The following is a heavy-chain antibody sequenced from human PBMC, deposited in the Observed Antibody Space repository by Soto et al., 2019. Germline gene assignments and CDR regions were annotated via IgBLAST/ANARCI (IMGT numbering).Heavy chain of an antibody. CDR2: ISSSGSSL. D-gene: IGHD6-13*01. J-gene: IGHJ4*02. V-gene: IGHV3-11*01. CDR1: GFTFSDYY. Sequence: GGSLRLSCAASGFTFSDYYMSWIRQAPGEGLEWVAYISSSGSSLYYADSVKGRFTISRDNLKNSLYLQMNSLRAEDTAVYYCARGIAGTWYAYNIYWGQVTRVTVSS. CDR3: ARGIAGTWYAYNIY.